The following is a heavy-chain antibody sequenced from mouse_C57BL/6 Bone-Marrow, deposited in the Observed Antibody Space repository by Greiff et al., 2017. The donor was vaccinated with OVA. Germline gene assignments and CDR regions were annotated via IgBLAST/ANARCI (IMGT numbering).Heavy chain of an antibody. CDR3: ACHYYGSSFHWYFDV. Sequence: QVQLQQPGAELVKPGASVKLSCKASGYTFTSYWIHWVKQRPGQGLEWIGMIHPNSGSTNYNEKFKSKATLTVDKSSSTAYMQLSSLTSEDAAVYYCACHYYGSSFHWYFDVWGTGTTVTVSS. CDR1: GYTFTSYW. D-gene: IGHD1-1*01. CDR2: IHPNSGST. J-gene: IGHJ1*03. V-gene: IGHV1-64*01.